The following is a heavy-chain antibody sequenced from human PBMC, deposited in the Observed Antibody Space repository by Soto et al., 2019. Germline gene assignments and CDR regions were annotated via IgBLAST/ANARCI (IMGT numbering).Heavy chain of an antibody. Sequence: GGSLRLSCAASGFTVSSYYMSWVRQAPGKGLEWVSVIYSAGSADFADSVKGRFTISRDNSKNTLYLQMSSLGAEDTAVYYCVKDGERGRVETPMRYAMDVWGQGTTVTVSS. CDR2: IYSAGSA. CDR1: GFTVSSYY. D-gene: IGHD5-18*01. J-gene: IGHJ6*02. CDR3: VKDGERGRVETPMRYAMDV. V-gene: IGHV3-66*01.